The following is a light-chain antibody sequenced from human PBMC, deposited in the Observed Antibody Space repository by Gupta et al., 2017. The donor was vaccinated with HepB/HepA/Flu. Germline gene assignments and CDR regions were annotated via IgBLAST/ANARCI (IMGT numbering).Light chain of an antibody. CDR3: QQRSNWPIT. CDR2: DAS. CDR1: QSVSSY. Sequence: EIVFTQSPATLSLSPGERATLSCRASQSVSSYLAWYQQKPGQAPRLLIYDASNRATGIPARFSGSGSGTEFTLTISSLEPEDFAVYYCQQRSNWPITFGQGTQVEIK. V-gene: IGKV3-11*01. J-gene: IGKJ5*01.